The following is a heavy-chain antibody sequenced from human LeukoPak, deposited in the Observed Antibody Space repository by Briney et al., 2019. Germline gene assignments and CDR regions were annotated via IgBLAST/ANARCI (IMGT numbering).Heavy chain of an antibody. CDR1: GYTFTSYD. CDR2: MNPNSGNT. J-gene: IGHJ4*02. Sequence: ASVKVSCKASGYTFTSYDINWVRQATGQGLEWMGWMNPNSGNTGYAQKFQGRVTMTRNTSISIAYMELSSLRSEDTAVYYCARGRARTWFGESRFDYWGQGTLVTVSS. CDR3: ARGRARTWFGESRFDY. V-gene: IGHV1-8*01. D-gene: IGHD3-10*01.